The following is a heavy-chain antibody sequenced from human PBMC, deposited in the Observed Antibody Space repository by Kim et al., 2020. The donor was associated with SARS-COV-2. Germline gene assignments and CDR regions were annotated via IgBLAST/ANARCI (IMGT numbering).Heavy chain of an antibody. Sequence: SVKVSCKASGFTFTSSAVQWVRQARGQRLEWIGWIVVGSGNTNYAQKFQERVTITRDMSTSTAYMELSSLRSEDTAVYYCAADLPESLLLGSPNYGMDVWGQGTTVTVSS. D-gene: IGHD2-15*01. V-gene: IGHV1-58*01. CDR2: IVVGSGNT. J-gene: IGHJ6*02. CDR1: GFTFTSSA. CDR3: AADLPESLLLGSPNYGMDV.